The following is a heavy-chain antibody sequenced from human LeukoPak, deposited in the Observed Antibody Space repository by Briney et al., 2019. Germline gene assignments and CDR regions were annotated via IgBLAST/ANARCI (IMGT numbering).Heavy chain of an antibody. CDR3: ANNDYGDGGAFDI. CDR2: IRYDGSNK. V-gene: IGHV3-30*02. J-gene: IGHJ3*02. Sequence: GRSLRLSCAASGFTFSSYGMHWVRQAPGKGLEWVAFIRYDGSNKYYADSMKGRFTISRDNSKNTLYLQMNSLRAEDTSVYYCANNDYGDGGAFDIWGQGTLVTVSS. D-gene: IGHD4-17*01. CDR1: GFTFSSYG.